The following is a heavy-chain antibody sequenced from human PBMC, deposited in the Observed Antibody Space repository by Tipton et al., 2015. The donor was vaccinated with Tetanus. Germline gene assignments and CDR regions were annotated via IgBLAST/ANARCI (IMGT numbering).Heavy chain of an antibody. CDR2: IIPIFGTA. CDR1: GGTFSSYA. D-gene: IGHD2-15*01. CDR3: ARGGPPYCSGGSCFPSWFDP. V-gene: IGHV1-69*01. J-gene: IGHJ5*02. Sequence: QLVQSGAEVKKPGSSVKVSCKASGGTFSSYAISWVRQAPGQGLEWMGGIIPIFGTANYAQKFQGRVTITADESTSPAYMELSSLRSEDPAVYYCARGGPPYCSGGSCFPSWFDPWGQGTLVTVSS.